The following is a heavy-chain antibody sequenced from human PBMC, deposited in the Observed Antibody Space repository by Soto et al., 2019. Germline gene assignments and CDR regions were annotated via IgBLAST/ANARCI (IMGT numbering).Heavy chain of an antibody. V-gene: IGHV3-9*01. CDR1: GFTFDDYA. CDR2: ISWNSGAI. J-gene: IGHJ4*02. CDR3: AKDKSVGSGSYAYFDN. D-gene: IGHD3-10*01. Sequence: DVQLVESGGGLVQPGRSLRLSCAASGFTFDDYAMHWVRQAPGKGLEWVSGISWNSGAIFYADPVKGRFTISRDNAKNSLYLQMNSLRPEDTALYFCAKDKSVGSGSYAYFDNWGQGTLVTVSS.